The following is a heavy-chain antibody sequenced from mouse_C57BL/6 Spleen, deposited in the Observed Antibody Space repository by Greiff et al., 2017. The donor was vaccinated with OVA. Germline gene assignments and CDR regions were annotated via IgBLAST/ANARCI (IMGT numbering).Heavy chain of an antibody. J-gene: IGHJ4*01. D-gene: IGHD4-1*01. CDR1: GFTFSDYG. CDR3: ARGGTVYAMDY. CDR2: ISSGSSTI. Sequence: EVKVVESGGGLVKPGGSLKLSCAASGFTFSDYGMHWVRQAPEKGLEWVAYISSGSSTIYYADTVKGRFTISRDNAKNTLFLQMTSLRSKDTAMYYCARGGTVYAMDYWGQGTSVTVSS. V-gene: IGHV5-17*01.